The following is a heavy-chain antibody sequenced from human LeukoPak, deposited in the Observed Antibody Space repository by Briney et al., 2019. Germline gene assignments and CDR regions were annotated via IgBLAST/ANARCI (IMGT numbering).Heavy chain of an antibody. Sequence: KPSETLSLTCAVYGGSFSGYYWSWIRQPPGKGLEWIGEIIHSGSTNYNPSLKSRVTISVDTSKNQFSLKLSSVTAADTAVYYCARPPNVGSSWSLLFFDYWGQGTLATVSS. D-gene: IGHD6-13*01. J-gene: IGHJ4*02. CDR3: ARPPNVGSSWSLLFFDY. CDR1: GGSFSGYY. CDR2: IIHSGST. V-gene: IGHV4-34*12.